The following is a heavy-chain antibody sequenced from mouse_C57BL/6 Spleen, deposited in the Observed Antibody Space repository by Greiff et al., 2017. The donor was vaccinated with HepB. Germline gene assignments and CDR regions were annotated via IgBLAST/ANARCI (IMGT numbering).Heavy chain of an antibody. J-gene: IGHJ2*01. V-gene: IGHV1-15*01. Sequence: QVQLQQSGAELVRPGASVTLSCKASGYTFTDYEMHWVKQTPVHGLEWIGAIDPETGGTAYNQKFKGKAILTADKSSSTAYMELRSLTSEDSAVYYCTRRGNWVDYWGQGTTLTVSS. D-gene: IGHD4-1*01. CDR2: IDPETGGT. CDR1: GYTFTDYE. CDR3: TRRGNWVDY.